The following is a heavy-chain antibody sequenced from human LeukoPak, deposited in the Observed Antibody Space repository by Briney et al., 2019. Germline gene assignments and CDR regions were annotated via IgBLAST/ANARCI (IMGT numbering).Heavy chain of an antibody. Sequence: GGSLRLSCAASGFTFSSYWMSWVRQAPGKGLEWVANIKQDGSEKYYVDSVKGRFTISRDNAKNSLYLQMNSLRAEDTAVYYCARADTVTANSYYYYYYMDVWGKGTTVTISS. CDR2: IKQDGSEK. D-gene: IGHD2-21*02. CDR1: GFTFSSYW. V-gene: IGHV3-7*01. J-gene: IGHJ6*03. CDR3: ARADTVTANSYYYYYYMDV.